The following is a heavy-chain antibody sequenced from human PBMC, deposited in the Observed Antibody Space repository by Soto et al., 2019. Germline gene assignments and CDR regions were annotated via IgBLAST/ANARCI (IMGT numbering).Heavy chain of an antibody. CDR1: GASISDGTYY. CDR3: ARARLSRSWWFDP. CDR2: IYFSGTT. Sequence: SETLSLTCTVSGASISDGTYYWGWIRQSPGKGLEWIGSIYFSGTTYYKSSLRGRVLISLDTFKNQFSLKLTSVTAADTAVYYCARARLSRSWWFDPWGQGTLVTVS. V-gene: IGHV4-39*07. D-gene: IGHD3-10*01. J-gene: IGHJ5*02.